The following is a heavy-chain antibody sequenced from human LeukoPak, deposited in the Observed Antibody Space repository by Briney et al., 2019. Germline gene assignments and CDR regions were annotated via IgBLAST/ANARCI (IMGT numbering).Heavy chain of an antibody. CDR3: ASPQSGDYGALYFQH. CDR2: INSDGSST. Sequence: GGSLRLSCAASGFTFSSHWMYWVRHAPGKGLVWVSRINSDGSSTIYADSVKGRFTISRDNAKNTLYLQVNSLRVEDTAVYYCASPQSGDYGALYFQHWGPGTLVTVSS. D-gene: IGHD4-17*01. V-gene: IGHV3-74*01. J-gene: IGHJ1*01. CDR1: GFTFSSHW.